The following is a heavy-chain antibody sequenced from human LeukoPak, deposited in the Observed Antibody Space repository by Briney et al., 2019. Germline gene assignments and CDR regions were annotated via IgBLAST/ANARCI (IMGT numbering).Heavy chain of an antibody. CDR2: ISWNSGSI. Sequence: PGRSLRLSCAASGFTFDDYAMRWVRQAPGKGLEWVSGISWNSGSIGYADSVKGRFTISRDNAKNSLYLQMNSLRAEDTALYYCAKDNTFDPWGQGTLVTVSS. J-gene: IGHJ5*02. CDR3: AKDNTFDP. V-gene: IGHV3-9*01. CDR1: GFTFDDYA.